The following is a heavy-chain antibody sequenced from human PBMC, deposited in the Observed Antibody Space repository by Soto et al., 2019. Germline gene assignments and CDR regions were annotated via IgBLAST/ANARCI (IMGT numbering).Heavy chain of an antibody. V-gene: IGHV4-39*01. D-gene: IGHD2-15*01. CDR1: GDSITNNNFY. CDR2: IYYLGNT. J-gene: IGHJ4*02. Sequence: PSETLSLTCTVSGDSITNNNFYWGWVRQPPEKGLDWIGNIYYLGNTFYNPSLRSRVTISADTSQNQFSLNLSSVTAADTAVYYFARSVVPATLHAHFDFWGQGTLVTVSS. CDR3: ARSVVPATLHAHFDF.